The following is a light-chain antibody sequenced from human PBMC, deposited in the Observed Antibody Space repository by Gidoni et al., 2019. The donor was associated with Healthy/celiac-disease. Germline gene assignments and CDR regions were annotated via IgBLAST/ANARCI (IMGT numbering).Light chain of an antibody. J-gene: IGKJ2*01. CDR1: QSVSSY. CDR3: QQRSNWPPSST. Sequence: EIVWTQSRATLSLSPGERATLACRASQSVSSYFAWYQQKPGQAPRLLIYDASNRATGIPARFSGSGSGTAFTLTIRSLEPDDFAVYYCQQRSNWPPSSTFGQXTKLEIK. V-gene: IGKV3-11*01. CDR2: DAS.